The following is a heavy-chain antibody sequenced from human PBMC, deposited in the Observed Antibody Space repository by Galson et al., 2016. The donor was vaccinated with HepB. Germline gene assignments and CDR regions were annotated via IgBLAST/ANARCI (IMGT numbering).Heavy chain of an antibody. CDR3: ARGFGDYYYALDV. CDR1: GFFFSIFG. Sequence: SLRLSCAASGFFFSIFGMHWVRQAPGKGLEWVAVIWYDGSTSEDSVKGRFTISRDNSRNTLYLEMNSLSAEDTAVYYCARGFGDYYYALDVWGQGTTVTVSS. J-gene: IGHJ6*02. CDR2: IWYDGS. D-gene: IGHD3-10*01. V-gene: IGHV3-33*01.